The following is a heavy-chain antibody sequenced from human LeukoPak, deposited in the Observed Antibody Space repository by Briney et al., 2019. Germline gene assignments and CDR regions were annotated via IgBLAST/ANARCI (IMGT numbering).Heavy chain of an antibody. CDR2: IYYSGNT. CDR3: ARDRYFFDSSGYYYFDF. D-gene: IGHD3-22*01. J-gene: IGHJ4*02. V-gene: IGHV4-39*07. CDR1: GGSISSNSYY. Sequence: PSETLSLTCAVSGGSISSNSYYWGWIRQPPGKGLEWIGSIYYSGNTYYTSSLKSRVTISVDTSKNQFSLKPNSVTAADTAVYYCARDRYFFDSSGYYYFDFWGPGTLVTVSS.